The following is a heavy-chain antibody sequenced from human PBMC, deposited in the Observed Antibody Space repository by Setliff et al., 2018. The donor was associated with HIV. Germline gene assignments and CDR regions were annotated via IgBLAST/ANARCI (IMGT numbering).Heavy chain of an antibody. V-gene: IGHV7-4-1*02. CDR2: INTDTGRT. CDR3: ARGYSSGWSDY. CDR1: GYTFTDYP. Sequence: ASVKVSCKASGYTFTDYPVHWVRQAPGQRLEWMGWINTDTGRTTYAQGFTGRFVFSLDTSVSTAYLQISSLKAEDTAVYFCARGYSSGWSDYWGQGTLVTVSS. J-gene: IGHJ4*02. D-gene: IGHD6-19*01.